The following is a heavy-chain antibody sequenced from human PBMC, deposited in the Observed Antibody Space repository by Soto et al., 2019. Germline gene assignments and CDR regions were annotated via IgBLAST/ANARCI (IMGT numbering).Heavy chain of an antibody. CDR3: AKAMVVVTAISGGGGFDK. CDR1: GFTFSSYG. CDR2: ISYDGSNK. J-gene: IGHJ3*02. D-gene: IGHD2-21*02. Sequence: ESGGGVVQPGRSLRLSCAASGFTFSSYGMHWVRQAPGKGLEWVAVISYDGSNKYCADCVKGRFTISRDNYKNTVYLQMNSLRAEDTAVYYCAKAMVVVTAISGGGGFDKWGQGTLVTVSS. V-gene: IGHV3-30*18.